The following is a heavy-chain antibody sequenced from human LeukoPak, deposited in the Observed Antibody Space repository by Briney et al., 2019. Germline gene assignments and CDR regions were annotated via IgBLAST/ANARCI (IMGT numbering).Heavy chain of an antibody. J-gene: IGHJ4*02. CDR1: GLSVSSTY. CDR3: VGEGKY. CDR2: IYSGGGT. D-gene: IGHD4-17*01. V-gene: IGHV3-53*01. Sequence: RGSLRLSCAASGLSVSSTYMTWVRQAPGKGLEWVSVIYSGGGTNYADSLKGRFSISRDNSKNTLYLQMNSLRAEDTAVYYCVGEGKYWGQGTLVTVSS.